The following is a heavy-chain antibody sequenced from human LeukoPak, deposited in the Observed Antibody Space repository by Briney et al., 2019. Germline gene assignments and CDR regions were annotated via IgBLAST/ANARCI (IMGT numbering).Heavy chain of an antibody. D-gene: IGHD3-22*01. V-gene: IGHV4-31*03. J-gene: IGHJ4*02. CDR1: GGSISSGGYY. CDR2: IYYSGST. CDR3: ARPGDHDYYDSSGYYPY. Sequence: ASETLSLTCTVSGGSISSGGYYWSWIRQHPGKGLEWIGYIYYSGSTYYNPSLKSRVTISVDTSKNQFSLKLSSVTAADTAVYYCARPGDHDYYDSSGYYPYWGQGTLVTVSS.